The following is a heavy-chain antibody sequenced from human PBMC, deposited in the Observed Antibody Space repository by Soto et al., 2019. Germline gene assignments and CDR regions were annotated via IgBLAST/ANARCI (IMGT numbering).Heavy chain of an antibody. CDR1: GFTFSSYG. CDR3: ARDRHSSSWYDY. J-gene: IGHJ4*02. V-gene: IGHV3-33*01. CDR2: IWYDGSNK. Sequence: QVQLVESGGGVVQPGRSLRLSCAASGFTFSSYGMHWVRQAPGKGLEWVAVIWYDGSNKYYADSVKGRFTISRDNSKNTLYLQMNSLRADDTAVYYCARDRHSSSWYDYWGQGTLVTVSS. D-gene: IGHD6-13*01.